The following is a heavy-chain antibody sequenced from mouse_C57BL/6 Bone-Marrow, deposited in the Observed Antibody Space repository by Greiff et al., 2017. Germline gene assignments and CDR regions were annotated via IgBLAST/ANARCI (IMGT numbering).Heavy chain of an antibody. Sequence: VKLMESGPGLVQPSQSLSITCTVSGFSLTSYGVHWVRQSPGKGLEWLGVIWRGGSTDYNAAFMSRLSITKDNSKSQVFFKMNCLQADDTAIYDCAKNRYYNGSRRYFEVWGTGTTVTVSS. D-gene: IGHD1-1*01. J-gene: IGHJ1*03. CDR2: IWRGGST. CDR3: AKNRYYNGSRRYFEV. CDR1: GFSLTSYG. V-gene: IGHV2-5*01.